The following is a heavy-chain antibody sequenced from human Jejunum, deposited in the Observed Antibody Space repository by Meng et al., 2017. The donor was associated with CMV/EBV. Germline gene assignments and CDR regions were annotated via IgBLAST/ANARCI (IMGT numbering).Heavy chain of an antibody. V-gene: IGHV4-4*07. CDR1: GGSISDYY. Sequence: QVELQESGPGLVKPLETLSLTCTVSGGSISDYYWSWIRQPAGKGLEWIGRIYSNGATNYNPSLKSRVTMSVDTSKNQFSLKLSSVTAADTAVYFCARDMHREVVIQDYWGQGTLVTVSS. CDR3: ARDMHREVVIQDY. D-gene: IGHD3-10*01. CDR2: IYSNGAT. J-gene: IGHJ4*02.